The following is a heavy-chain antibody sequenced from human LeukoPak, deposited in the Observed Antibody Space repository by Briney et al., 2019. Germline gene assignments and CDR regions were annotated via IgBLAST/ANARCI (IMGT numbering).Heavy chain of an antibody. CDR3: ARTYDFGRGPPGDAFDN. CDR2: IDARSGIT. J-gene: IGHJ3*02. V-gene: IGHV3-48*01. CDR1: GFTFTIFG. Sequence: GGSLRLSCAASGFTFTIFGLYWVRRAPGKGPEWVSYIDARSGITYYADSVQGRFTISRDDARESVFLQMDGLRVDDTAVYYCARTYDFGRGPPGDAFDNWGPGTWVIVSA. D-gene: IGHD3-3*01.